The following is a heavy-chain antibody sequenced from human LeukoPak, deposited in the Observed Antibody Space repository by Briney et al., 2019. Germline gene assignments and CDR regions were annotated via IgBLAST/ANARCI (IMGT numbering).Heavy chain of an antibody. V-gene: IGHV1-18*01. CDR1: GYTFTSYG. J-gene: IGHJ6*02. CDR3: GRNTYYYDTSGYASEYGMDV. Sequence: ASVKVSCTASGYTFTSYGISWVRQAPGQGLEWMGWISAYNGNTNYAQKLQGRVTMTTDTSTSTAYMELKSLRADDTAVYYCGRNTYYYDTSGYASEYGMDVWGQGTTVTVSS. D-gene: IGHD3-22*01. CDR2: ISAYNGNT.